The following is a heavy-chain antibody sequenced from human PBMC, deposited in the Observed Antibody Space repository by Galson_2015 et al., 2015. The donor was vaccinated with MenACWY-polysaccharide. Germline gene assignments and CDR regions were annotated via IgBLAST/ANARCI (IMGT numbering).Heavy chain of an antibody. CDR3: GRVVGPPAVAVIGTAGRSFDH. CDR1: GGSISSSSYY. D-gene: IGHD6-13*01. V-gene: IGHV4-39*07. Sequence: SEPLSLTCSVSGGSISSSSYYWGWIRQPPGKGLEWIGNIDDSGRTYYNPSLRSRVTISTDTVRNQFSRKLSSVTAADTAFYYCGRVVGPPAVAVIGTAGRSFDHWGQGTRVTVSA. CDR2: IDDSGRT. J-gene: IGHJ4*02.